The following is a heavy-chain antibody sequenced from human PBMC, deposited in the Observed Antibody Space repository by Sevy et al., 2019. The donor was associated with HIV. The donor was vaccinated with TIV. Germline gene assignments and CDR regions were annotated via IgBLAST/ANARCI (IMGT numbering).Heavy chain of an antibody. CDR2: IYADSNT. J-gene: IGHJ3*02. CDR3: ARGQSTMIVAGGAFDI. CDR1: GFTVTSNY. Sequence: GGSLRLSCAASGFTVTSNYMSWVRQAPGKGLEWVSVIYADSNTYYADSVKGRFIVSRDSSKNTLYLQMNSLRAEDTAVYYCARGQSTMIVAGGAFDIWGQGTMVTVSS. V-gene: IGHV3-53*01. D-gene: IGHD3-22*01.